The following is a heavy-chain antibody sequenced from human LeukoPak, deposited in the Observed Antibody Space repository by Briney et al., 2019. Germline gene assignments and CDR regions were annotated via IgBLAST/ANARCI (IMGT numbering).Heavy chain of an antibody. CDR3: ARALTRFGFDY. J-gene: IGHJ4*02. Sequence: QPGGSLRLSCAASGFTFSSYAMHWVRQAPGKGLEWVAVISYDGSNKYYADSVKGRFTISRDNSKNTLYLQMNSLRAEDTAVYYCARALTRFGFDYWGQGTLVTVSS. CDR1: GFTFSSYA. CDR2: ISYDGSNK. V-gene: IGHV3-30*04. D-gene: IGHD1-14*01.